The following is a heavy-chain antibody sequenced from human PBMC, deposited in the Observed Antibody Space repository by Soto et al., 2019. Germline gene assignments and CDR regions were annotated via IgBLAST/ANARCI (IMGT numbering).Heavy chain of an antibody. V-gene: IGHV3-9*01. CDR3: AKSTHVWGLDAFDI. CDR1: GFIFRNYA. Sequence: GGSLRLSCAASGFIFRNYAMSWVRQAPGKGLEWVSGISWNGGSIGYADSVKGRFTISRDNAKNSLNLQMNSLRAEDTALYYCAKSTHVWGLDAFDIWGQGTMVTVSS. J-gene: IGHJ3*02. CDR2: ISWNGGSI. D-gene: IGHD7-27*01.